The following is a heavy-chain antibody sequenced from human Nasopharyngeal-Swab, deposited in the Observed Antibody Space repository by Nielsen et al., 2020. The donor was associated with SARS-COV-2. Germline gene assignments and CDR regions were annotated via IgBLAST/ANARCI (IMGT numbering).Heavy chain of an antibody. J-gene: IGHJ6*02. CDR1: GESFGGHF. CDR2: IDHSGST. Sequence: SETLSLTCAVSGESFGGHFWTWIRQTPEKGLEWIGEIDHSGSTKYNPPLKGRVTISADTSKSHFSLRLSSVTAADTAVYYCARGLRVVVPTGMKDKSSGRPRFASYYSGIDVWGQGTTVTVSS. CDR3: ARGLRVVVPTGMKDKSSGRPRFASYYSGIDV. D-gene: IGHD3-22*01. V-gene: IGHV4-34*01.